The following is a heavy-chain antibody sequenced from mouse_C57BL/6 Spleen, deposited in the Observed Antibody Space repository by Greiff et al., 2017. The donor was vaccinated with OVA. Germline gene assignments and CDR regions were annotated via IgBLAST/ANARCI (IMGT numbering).Heavy chain of an antibody. D-gene: IGHD1-1*01. CDR1: GYTFTSYW. CDR3: ASRGGSSQYYYAMDY. CDR2: IDPSDSYT. V-gene: IGHV1-50*01. J-gene: IGHJ4*01. Sequence: QVQLQQPGAELVKPGASVKLSCKASGYTFTSYWMQWVKQRPGQGLEWIGEIDPSDSYTNYNQKFKGKATLTVDTSSSTAYMQLSSLTSEDSAVYYCASRGGSSQYYYAMDYWGQGTSVTVSS.